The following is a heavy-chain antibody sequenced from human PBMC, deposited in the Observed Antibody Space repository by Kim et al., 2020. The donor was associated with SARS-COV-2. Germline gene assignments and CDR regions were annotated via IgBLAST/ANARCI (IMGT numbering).Heavy chain of an antibody. CDR3: AKRYGSNWGWFDS. Sequence: GGSLRLSCAASGFTFSNYAVSWVRQAPGKGLEWVSSITDTGDYTNYADSVKGRFAISRDNSKNTLYLEMNNLRAEDTAIYYCAKRYGSNWGWFDSWGQGTLVTVSS. V-gene: IGHV3-23*01. CDR2: ITDTGDYT. D-gene: IGHD1-26*01. CDR1: GFTFSNYA. J-gene: IGHJ5*01.